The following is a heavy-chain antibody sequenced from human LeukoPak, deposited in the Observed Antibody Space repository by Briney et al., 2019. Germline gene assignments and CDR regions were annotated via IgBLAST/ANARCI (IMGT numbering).Heavy chain of an antibody. CDR3: ARGWDILTGYYGRHFDY. Sequence: GGSLRLSCAASGFTFSSYAMHWVRQAPGEGLEWVAVISYDGSNKYYADSVKGRFTISRDNSKNTLYLQMNSLRAEDTAVYYCARGWDILTGYYGRHFDYWGQGTLVTVSS. V-gene: IGHV3-30*04. CDR2: ISYDGSNK. D-gene: IGHD3-9*01. J-gene: IGHJ4*02. CDR1: GFTFSSYA.